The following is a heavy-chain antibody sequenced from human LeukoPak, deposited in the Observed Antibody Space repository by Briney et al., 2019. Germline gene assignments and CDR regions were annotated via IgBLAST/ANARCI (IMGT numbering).Heavy chain of an antibody. CDR1: GFTLSSYW. V-gene: IGHV3-7*01. CDR3: ASNSWRAAAY. J-gene: IGHJ4*02. D-gene: IGHD6-13*01. CDR2: IKEDGNEK. Sequence: PGGSLRLSCGVAGFTLSSYWMSWGRQAPGGGREWVATIKEDGNEKYSVVSVKGRFSISRDNTWNSLHLQMNRLRGEDTAVYYCASNSWRAAAYLGQGTLVTVSS.